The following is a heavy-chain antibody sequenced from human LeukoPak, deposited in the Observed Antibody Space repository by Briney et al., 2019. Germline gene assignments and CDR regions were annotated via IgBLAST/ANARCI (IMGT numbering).Heavy chain of an antibody. D-gene: IGHD6-13*01. V-gene: IGHV4-59*01. J-gene: IGHJ5*02. CDR3: ARVDSSSWYVRWFDH. CDR2: IYYSGST. CDR1: GGSISSYY. Sequence: PSETLSLTCTVSGGSISSYYWSWIRQPPGKGLEWIGYIYYSGSTNYNPSLKSRVTISVDTSKNQFSLKLSSVTAADTAVYYCARVDSSSWYVRWFDHWGQGTLVTVSS.